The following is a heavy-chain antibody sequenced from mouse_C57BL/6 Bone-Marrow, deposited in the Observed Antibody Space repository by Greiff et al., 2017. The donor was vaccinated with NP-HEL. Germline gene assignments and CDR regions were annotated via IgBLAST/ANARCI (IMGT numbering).Heavy chain of an antibody. Sequence: EVQRVESGGGLVQPGGSMKLSCAASGFTFSDAWLDWVRQSPEKGLEWVAEIRNKANNHATYYSESVKGRFTISRDDSKSSVYLQMNSLRAEDTGIYYCTSHYSNFYWYFDVWGTGTTVTVSS. CDR1: GFTFSDAW. D-gene: IGHD2-5*01. J-gene: IGHJ1*03. CDR3: TSHYSNFYWYFDV. CDR2: IRNKANNHAT. V-gene: IGHV6-6*01.